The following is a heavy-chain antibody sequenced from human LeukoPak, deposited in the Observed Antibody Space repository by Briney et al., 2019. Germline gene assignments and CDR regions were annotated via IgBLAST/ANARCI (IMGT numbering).Heavy chain of an antibody. J-gene: IGHJ3*02. Sequence: PGGSLRLSCVASGFTSSTYWMTWVRQAPGRGLERVANIDDDGRRTFYLDSVKGRFTISRDNAKSSLYLQMNSLRAEDTAVYYCARRLYCSSNSCYTGPDAFDIWGQGTMVTVSS. V-gene: IGHV3-7*01. D-gene: IGHD2-2*02. CDR3: ARRLYCSSNSCYTGPDAFDI. CDR1: GFTSSTYW. CDR2: IDDDGRRT.